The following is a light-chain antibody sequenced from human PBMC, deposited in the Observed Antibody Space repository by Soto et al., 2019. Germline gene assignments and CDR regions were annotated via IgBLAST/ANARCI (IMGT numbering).Light chain of an antibody. CDR1: SSNIGAGYD. J-gene: IGLJ2*01. Sequence: QSVLTQPPSVSGAPGQGVTISCTGSSSNIGAGYDVHWYQQLPGTAPKVLISGNTNRPSGVPDRFSGSKSGTSASLAITGLQVEDEADYSCQSYDSSLSGRVFGGGTKLTVL. V-gene: IGLV1-40*01. CDR2: GNT. CDR3: QSYDSSLSGRV.